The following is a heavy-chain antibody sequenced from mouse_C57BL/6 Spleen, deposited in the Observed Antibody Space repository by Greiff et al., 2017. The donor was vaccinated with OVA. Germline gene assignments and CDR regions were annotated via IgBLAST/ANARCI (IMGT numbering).Heavy chain of an antibody. Sequence: VQLQQSGPGLVQPSQSLSITCTVSGFSLTSYGVHWVRQSPGKGLEWLGVIWRGGSTDYNAAFMSRLSITKDNSKSQVFFKMNSLQADDTAIYYCAKNRGDYDGYAMDYWGQGTSVTVSS. D-gene: IGHD2-4*01. CDR1: GFSLTSYG. CDR3: AKNRGDYDGYAMDY. CDR2: IWRGGST. J-gene: IGHJ4*01. V-gene: IGHV2-5*01.